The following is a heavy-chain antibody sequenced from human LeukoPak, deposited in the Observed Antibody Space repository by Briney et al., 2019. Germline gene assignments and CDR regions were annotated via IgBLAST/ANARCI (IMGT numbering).Heavy chain of an antibody. CDR1: GFTFDDYA. CDR2: ISWNSGSI. D-gene: IGHD2/OR15-2a*01. CDR3: AKAKYGTHYYFDY. V-gene: IGHV3-9*01. J-gene: IGHJ4*02. Sequence: GGSLRLSCVASGFTFDDYAMHWVRQAPGKGLEWVSGISWNSGSIGYADSVKGRFTISRDNAKNSLYLQMNSLRAEDTALYYCAKAKYGTHYYFDYWGQGTLVTVSS.